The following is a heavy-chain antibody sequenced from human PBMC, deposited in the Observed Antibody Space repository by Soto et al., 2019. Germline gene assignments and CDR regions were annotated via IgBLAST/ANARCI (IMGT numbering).Heavy chain of an antibody. CDR1: GYTFTCYC. V-gene: IGHV1-18*01. J-gene: IGHJ6*03. CDR2: ISAYNGNT. Sequence: GASVKASCKASGYTFTCYCISYVRPAHGQGLEWMGWISAYNGNTNYAQKLQGRVTMTTDTSTSTAYMELRSLRSDDTAVYYCAREVDYCCGGCCYSGYYYYYYYMDVWGKATTVTVSS. D-gene: IGHD2-15*01. CDR3: AREVDYCCGGCCYSGYYYYYYYMDV.